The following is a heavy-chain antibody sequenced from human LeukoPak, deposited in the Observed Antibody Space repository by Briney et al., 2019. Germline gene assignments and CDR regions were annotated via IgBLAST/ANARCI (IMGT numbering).Heavy chain of an antibody. Sequence: GGSLRLSCAASGFTFNNYAMNWVRQAPGKGLEWVSTISGGGGTTYYADSVKGRFTISRDSSKNTLYLQMNSLRAEDTAAYYCAKGRRDGHNFDFDYWGQGTLVTVSS. CDR3: AKGRRDGHNFDFDY. J-gene: IGHJ4*02. V-gene: IGHV3-23*01. CDR2: ISGGGGTT. D-gene: IGHD5-24*01. CDR1: GFTFNNYA.